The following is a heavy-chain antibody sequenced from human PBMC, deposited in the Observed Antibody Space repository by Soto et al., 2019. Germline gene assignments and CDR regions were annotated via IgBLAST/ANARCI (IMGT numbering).Heavy chain of an antibody. J-gene: IGHJ5*02. CDR2: MNPNSGNT. D-gene: IGHD2-2*01. Sequence: QVQLVQSGAEVKKPGASVKVSCKASGYTFNSYDINWVRQATGQGLEWMGWMNPNSGNTGYAQKFQGRVTMTRNTSISTAYMELSSLRSEDTAVYYCARGGPYCSSTSCLSNWVDPWGQGTLVTVSS. V-gene: IGHV1-8*01. CDR1: GYTFNSYD. CDR3: ARGGPYCSSTSCLSNWVDP.